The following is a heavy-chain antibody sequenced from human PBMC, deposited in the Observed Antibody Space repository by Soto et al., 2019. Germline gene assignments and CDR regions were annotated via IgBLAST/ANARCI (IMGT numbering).Heavy chain of an antibody. CDR1: GFTFSSYA. CDR2: ISGSGGST. Sequence: SGGSLRLSCAASGFTFSSYAMSWVRQAPGKGLEWVSAISGSGGSTYYADSVKGRFTISRDNSKNTLYLQMNSLRAEDTAVYYCAKGPDFWSGYYYGMDVWGQGTTVTVSS. J-gene: IGHJ6*02. V-gene: IGHV3-23*01. CDR3: AKGPDFWSGYYYGMDV. D-gene: IGHD3-3*01.